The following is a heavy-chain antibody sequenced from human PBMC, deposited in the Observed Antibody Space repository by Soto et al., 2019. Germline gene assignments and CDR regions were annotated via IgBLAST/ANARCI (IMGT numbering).Heavy chain of an antibody. Sequence: SETLSLTCTVSGSSIRTYHWSWIRQPPGKGLEWIGYIYNSGSTNHNPSLKSRVTISVDTSKNQFSLKLNSVTAADAAVYYCARLRTSRSSLDPWGQGTLVTVSS. V-gene: IGHV4-59*01. CDR2: IYNSGST. CDR1: GSSIRTYH. J-gene: IGHJ5*02. CDR3: ARLRTSRSSLDP.